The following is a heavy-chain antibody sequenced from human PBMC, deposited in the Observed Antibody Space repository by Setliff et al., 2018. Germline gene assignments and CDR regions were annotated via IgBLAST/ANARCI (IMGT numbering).Heavy chain of an antibody. CDR3: ARGRPPLVGDY. D-gene: IGHD2-2*01. Sequence: SETLSLTCTVSGDSISSGYYYWAWIRQTPGKGLEWVGSLSFAGSTYYNPSLESRVTISVDTSKNQVSLKLSSMTAADTAVYYCARGRPPLVGDYWGQGTLVTVSS. J-gene: IGHJ4*02. V-gene: IGHV4-39*07. CDR1: GDSISSGYYY. CDR2: LSFAGST.